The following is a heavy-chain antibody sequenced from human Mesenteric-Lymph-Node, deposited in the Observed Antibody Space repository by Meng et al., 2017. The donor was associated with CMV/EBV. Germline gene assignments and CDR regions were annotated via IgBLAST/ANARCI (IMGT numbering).Heavy chain of an antibody. D-gene: IGHD6-6*01. V-gene: IGHV3-21*01. Sequence: ESLKISCAASAFTFGAYSMIWVRQAPGKGLEWVSSISSSSSYIYYADSVKGRFTISRDNAKNSLYLQMSSLRAEDTAVYYCATIPSIATRPLDYWGQGTLVTVSS. J-gene: IGHJ4*02. CDR1: AFTFGAYS. CDR2: ISSSSSYI. CDR3: ATIPSIATRPLDY.